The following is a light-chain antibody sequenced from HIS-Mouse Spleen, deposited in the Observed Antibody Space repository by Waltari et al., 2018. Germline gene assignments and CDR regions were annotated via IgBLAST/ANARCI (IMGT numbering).Light chain of an antibody. J-gene: IGLJ2*01. CDR3: AAWDDSLNGPV. Sequence: SVLTQPPSVSEAPRQRVTISCSGSTPTIGNNALNSYHQLPGKAPKLLIYYDDLLPSGVSDRFSGSKSGTSASLAISGLQSEDEADYYCAAWDDSLNGPVFGGGTKLTVL. CDR2: YDD. V-gene: IGLV1-36*01. CDR1: TPTIGNNA.